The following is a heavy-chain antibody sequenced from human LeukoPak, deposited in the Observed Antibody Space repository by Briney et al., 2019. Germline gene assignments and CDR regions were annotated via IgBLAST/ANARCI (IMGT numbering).Heavy chain of an antibody. V-gene: IGHV3-48*03. Sequence: GGSLRLSCAASGFTFSSYEMNWVRQAPGKGLEWVSYISSSGSTIYYADSVKGRFTISRDYAKNSLYLQMNSLRAEDTAVYYCARGVYYYDSSGYSLFDYWGQGTLVTVSS. CDR3: ARGVYYYDSSGYSLFDY. CDR1: GFTFSSYE. J-gene: IGHJ4*02. CDR2: ISSSGSTI. D-gene: IGHD3-22*01.